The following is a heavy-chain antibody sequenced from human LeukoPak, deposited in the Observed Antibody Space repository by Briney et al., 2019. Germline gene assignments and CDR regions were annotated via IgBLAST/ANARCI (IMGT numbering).Heavy chain of an antibody. CDR2: ISSSGSTI. CDR1: GFTFSSYE. V-gene: IGHV3-48*03. J-gene: IGHJ5*02. CDR3: ARVRGNGATLIS. Sequence: GGSLRLSCAASGFTFSSYEMNWVRQAPGKGLEWVSYISSSGSTIYYADSVKGRFTISRDNAKNSLYLQMNSLRAEDTAVYYCARVRGNGATLISWGQGTLVTVSS. D-gene: IGHD5-12*01.